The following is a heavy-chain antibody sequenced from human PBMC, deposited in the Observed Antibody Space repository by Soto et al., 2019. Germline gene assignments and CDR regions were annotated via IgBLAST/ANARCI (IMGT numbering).Heavy chain of an antibody. V-gene: IGHV3-23*01. CDR1: GFPSRSYA. Sequence: GGALRLTGSASGFPSRSYAMNWVRQAPGKGLEWVSALTGSGGTTYYADSVKGRFTISRDNSKNTLYLQMNSLRAEDTAIYYCAKTMAIPYFESWGQGTLVTVSS. J-gene: IGHJ4*02. CDR2: LTGSGGTT. CDR3: AKTMAIPYFES. D-gene: IGHD2-21*01.